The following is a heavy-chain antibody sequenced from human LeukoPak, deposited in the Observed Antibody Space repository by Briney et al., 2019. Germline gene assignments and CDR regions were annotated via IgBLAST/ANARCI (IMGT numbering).Heavy chain of an antibody. Sequence: PSETLSLTCTVSGGSFNSYYWSWIRQPAGKGLEWIGRIYTSGSTNFNTSLKSRVTMSVDTSKKQFSLKLSSVTAADTAVYYCARDFADILTGYYTLAMDVWGQGTTVTVSS. D-gene: IGHD3-9*01. V-gene: IGHV4-4*07. CDR1: GGSFNSYY. CDR2: IYTSGST. CDR3: ARDFADILTGYYTLAMDV. J-gene: IGHJ6*02.